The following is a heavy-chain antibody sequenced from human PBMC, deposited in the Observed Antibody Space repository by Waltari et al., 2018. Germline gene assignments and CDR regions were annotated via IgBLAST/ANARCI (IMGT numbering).Heavy chain of an antibody. V-gene: IGHV1-2*02. CDR3: ASSSGWATYYYYMDV. CDR2: INPNSGGT. D-gene: IGHD6-19*01. CDR1: GYTFTGYY. J-gene: IGHJ6*03. Sequence: QVQLVQSGAEVKKPGASVKVSCKASGYTFTGYYMHWVRQAPGQGLEWMGWINPNSGGTNYAQKFQGRVTMTRDTSISTAYMELSRLRSDDTAVYYCASSSGWATYYYYMDVWGKGTTVTISS.